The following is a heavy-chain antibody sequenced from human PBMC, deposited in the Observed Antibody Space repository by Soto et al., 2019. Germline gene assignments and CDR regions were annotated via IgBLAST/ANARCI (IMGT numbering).Heavy chain of an antibody. V-gene: IGHV3-74*01. CDR2: INTDGSSR. J-gene: IGHJ4*02. D-gene: IGHD3-22*01. CDR1: GFTFSGYW. CDR3: ARDSYDSSGYYYCIDS. Sequence: PGGSLRLSCAASGFTFSGYWMHWVREAPGKGLLWVARINTDGSSRSYAESVKGRFTVSRDNAKNTLYLQMDSLRAEDPAVYYCARDSYDSSGYYYCIDSWGQGTLVTVSS.